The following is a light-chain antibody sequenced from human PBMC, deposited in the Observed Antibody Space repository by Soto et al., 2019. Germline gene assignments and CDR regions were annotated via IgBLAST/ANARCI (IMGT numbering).Light chain of an antibody. CDR3: QYYDSPPLYI. CDR2: AAF. J-gene: IGKJ2*01. Sequence: EIVLTQSPGTLSLSPGERATLSCRASQSVSSSYLAWYQQRLGQAPRLLIYAAFNRPTGIPDRFSGSGSGTDFTLNISRLEPEDFARYYCQYYDSPPLYIFGPGTKLEI. V-gene: IGKV3-20*01. CDR1: QSVSSSY.